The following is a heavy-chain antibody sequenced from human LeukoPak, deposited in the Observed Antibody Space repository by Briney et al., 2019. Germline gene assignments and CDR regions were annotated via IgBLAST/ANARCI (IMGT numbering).Heavy chain of an antibody. CDR2: IYYSGST. CDR3: ARTYYYGSGRWETSQRLGEY. Sequence: SQTLSLTCTVSGGSISSGGYYWSWIRQHPGKGLEWIRYIYYSGSTYCNPSLKSRATISVDTSKNQFSLKLSAVTAADAAVYYCARTYYYGSGRWETSQRLGEYWGQGTLVTVSS. D-gene: IGHD3-10*01. CDR1: GGSISSGGYY. V-gene: IGHV4-31*03. J-gene: IGHJ4*02.